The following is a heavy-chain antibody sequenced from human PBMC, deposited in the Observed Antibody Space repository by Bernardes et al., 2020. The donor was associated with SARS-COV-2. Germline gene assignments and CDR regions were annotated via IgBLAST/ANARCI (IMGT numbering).Heavy chain of an antibody. CDR2: LNADGSSI. J-gene: IGHJ4*02. CDR3: VRGSGNYYFDY. D-gene: IGHD1-26*01. Sequence: RGSLRLSCAASGFTFNSYWMHWIRQVPEKGLVWNSRLNADGSSINYADSVKGRFTISRDNAKNTLYLQMNIVDAEDTAGYYCVRGSGNYYFDYWGRGTLVTVSS. V-gene: IGHV3-74*01. CDR1: GFTFNSYW.